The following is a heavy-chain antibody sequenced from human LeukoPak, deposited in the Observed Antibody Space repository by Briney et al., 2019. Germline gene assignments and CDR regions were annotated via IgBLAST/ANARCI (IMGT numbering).Heavy chain of an antibody. J-gene: IGHJ4*02. CDR1: GGSISSYY. V-gene: IGHV4-59*08. D-gene: IGHD6-19*01. CDR3: ARQSGYSSGWFDY. Sequence: SETLSLTCTVSGGSISSYYWSWIRQPPGNGLEWIGYIYYSGSTNYNPSLKSRVTISVDTSKNQFSLKLSSVTAADTAVYYCARQSGYSSGWFDYWGQGTLVTVSS. CDR2: IYYSGST.